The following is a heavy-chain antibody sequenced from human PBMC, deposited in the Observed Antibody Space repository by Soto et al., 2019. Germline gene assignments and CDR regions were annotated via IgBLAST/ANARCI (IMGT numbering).Heavy chain of an antibody. CDR2: ISGSGST. CDR3: ATASGSTYGYFDY. D-gene: IGHD5-18*01. V-gene: IGHV4-30-4*01. CDR1: RGCVSSGYNY. J-gene: IGHJ4*02. Sequence: PSETLSLTWTVSRGCVSSGYNYWSWIRQSPGKGLQWIGYISGSGSTGYNPSLKNRLTMSVDRSKNQFTLRLTSVTAADTAVYSCATASGSTYGYFDYSRPGTQFTVYS.